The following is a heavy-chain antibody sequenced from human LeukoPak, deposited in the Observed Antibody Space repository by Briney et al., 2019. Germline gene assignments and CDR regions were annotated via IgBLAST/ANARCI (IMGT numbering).Heavy chain of an antibody. Sequence: GGSLRLSCAESGFTFSSYGMHWVRQAPGKGLEWVAVIWYDGSNKYYADSVKGRFTISRDNSKNTLYLQMNSLRAGDTAVYYWARDFRARQWLSSPGYWGQGTLVTVSS. CDR3: ARDFRARQWLSSPGY. CDR1: GFTFSSYG. D-gene: IGHD6-19*01. V-gene: IGHV3-33*01. CDR2: IWYDGSNK. J-gene: IGHJ4*02.